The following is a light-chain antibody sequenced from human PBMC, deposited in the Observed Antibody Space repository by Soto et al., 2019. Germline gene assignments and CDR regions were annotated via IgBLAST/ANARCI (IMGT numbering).Light chain of an antibody. CDR3: SSFTSRFTFNYI. CDR1: SSDVGGYNY. V-gene: IGLV2-14*01. J-gene: IGLJ1*01. CDR2: EVT. Sequence: QSALTQPASVSGSPGQSITISCTGTSSDVGGYNYVSWYQQHPGKAPKIIIYEVTNRPSGVSNRFSGFKSGNTASLTISGLQAEADSDYYCSSFTSRFTFNYIFGTGTKVTVL.